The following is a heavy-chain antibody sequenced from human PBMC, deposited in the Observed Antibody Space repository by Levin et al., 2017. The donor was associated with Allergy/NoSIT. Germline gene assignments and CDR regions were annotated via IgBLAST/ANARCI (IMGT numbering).Heavy chain of an antibody. Sequence: LSLTCAASGLTVSNNYISWVRQAPGEGLEWVSLIHRDGSTYYANSVKGRFTISTDNSKNTLYLQMNSLRAEDTAVYYCAISSAWPGYFDYWGQGTLVTVSS. CDR2: IHRDGST. J-gene: IGHJ4*02. CDR3: AISSAWPGYFDY. CDR1: GLTVSNNY. D-gene: IGHD6-19*01. V-gene: IGHV3-53*01.